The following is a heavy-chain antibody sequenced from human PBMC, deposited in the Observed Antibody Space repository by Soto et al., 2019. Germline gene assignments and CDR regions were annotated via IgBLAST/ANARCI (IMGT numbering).Heavy chain of an antibody. J-gene: IGHJ4*02. CDR3: ARGEGSGSNALGQ. CDR1: GFSVSNNY. V-gene: IGHV3-66*01. Sequence: EVLLEESGGDLVQPGGSLRLSCAASGFSVSNNYMTWVRQVPGKGLEWVSVIQDGGSITYADSVRARFTISRDSSKNTVFLQMSSLRPEDTAVYFCARGEGSGSNALGQWGQGTLVTVSS. CDR2: IQDGGSI. D-gene: IGHD3-10*01.